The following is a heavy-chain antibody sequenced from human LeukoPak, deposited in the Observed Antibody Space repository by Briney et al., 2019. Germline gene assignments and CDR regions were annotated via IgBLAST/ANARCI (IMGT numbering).Heavy chain of an antibody. V-gene: IGHV4-59*01. CDR1: GGSITSYY. CDR2: IYYSGST. D-gene: IGHD3-10*01. J-gene: IGHJ5*02. CDR3: ARGPPGGQFDP. Sequence: SETLSLTCTVSGGSITSYYWSWIRQPPGKGLEWIGYIYYSGSTNYNPSLKSRVTMSVDTSKNQFSLRLSSVTAADTAAYYCARGPPGGQFDPWGQGTLVTVSS.